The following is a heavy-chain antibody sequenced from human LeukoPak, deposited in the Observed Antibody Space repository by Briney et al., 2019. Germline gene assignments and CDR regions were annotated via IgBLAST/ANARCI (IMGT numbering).Heavy chain of an antibody. CDR2: ISAYNGNT. Sequence: ASVKVSCRASGYTFTSYGISWVRQAPGQGLEWMGWISAYNGNTNYAQKLQGRVTVTTDTSTSTAYMELRSLRSEDTAVYYCARSAYCSGGSCPITAFDIWGQGTMVTVSS. CDR1: GYTFTSYG. D-gene: IGHD2-15*01. J-gene: IGHJ3*02. CDR3: ARSAYCSGGSCPITAFDI. V-gene: IGHV1-18*01.